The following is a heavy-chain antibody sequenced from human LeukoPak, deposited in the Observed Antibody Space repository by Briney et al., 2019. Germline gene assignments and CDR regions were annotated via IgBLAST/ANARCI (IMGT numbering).Heavy chain of an antibody. V-gene: IGHV1-2*02. J-gene: IGHJ3*02. D-gene: IGHD1-26*01. CDR2: INPNSGGT. CDR1: GYTFTGHY. CDR3: AKLGGGTYSLGLDAFDI. Sequence: ASVKVSCKASGYTFTGHYMHWVRQAPGQGLEWMGLINPNSGGTNYTQKFQGRVTMTRDTSISTAYMELSRLRSDDTAVFYCAKLGGGTYSLGLDAFDIWGQGTMVTVSS.